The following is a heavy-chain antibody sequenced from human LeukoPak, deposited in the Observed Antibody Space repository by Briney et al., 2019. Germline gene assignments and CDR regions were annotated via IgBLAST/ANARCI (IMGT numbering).Heavy chain of an antibody. CDR3: ARGGYYDSSGLYYYYMDV. CDR2: IIPIFGTA. CDR1: GGIFNNYA. V-gene: IGHV1-69*13. D-gene: IGHD3-22*01. Sequence: SVKVSCKASGGIFNNYAISWVRQAPGQGLEWMGGIIPIFGTANYVQKFQGRVTITADESTSTDYMELSSLRSEDTAVYYCARGGYYDSSGLYYYYMDVWGKGTTVTVSS. J-gene: IGHJ6*03.